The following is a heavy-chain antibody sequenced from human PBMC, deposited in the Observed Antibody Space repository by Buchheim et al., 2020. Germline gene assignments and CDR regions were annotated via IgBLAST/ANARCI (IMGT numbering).Heavy chain of an antibody. Sequence: QVQLQESGPGLVNPSETLSLTCTVSGASISSNYWSWFRPPPGKGLEWIGYIYSSGSTNYSPSLKSRVTVSLGPSNDKFSLTLSSVTAADTAVYYCARGITAPSFNYWGQGTL. D-gene: IGHD1-20*01. CDR2: IYSSGST. J-gene: IGHJ4*02. CDR3: ARGITAPSFNY. V-gene: IGHV4-59*01. CDR1: GASISSNY.